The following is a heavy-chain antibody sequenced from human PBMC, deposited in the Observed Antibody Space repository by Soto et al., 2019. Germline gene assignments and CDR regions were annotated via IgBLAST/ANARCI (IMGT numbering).Heavy chain of an antibody. D-gene: IGHD3-16*01. CDR3: ARDRVAGIWGDAFDI. CDR1: GYTFTGYY. Sequence: SSVKVSCKASGYTFTGYYMHWVRQAPGQGLEWMGWINPSSGGTNYAQKFQGRVTMTRDTSISTAYMELSRLRSDDTAVYYCARDRVAGIWGDAFDIWGQGTMVTVSS. V-gene: IGHV1-2*02. J-gene: IGHJ3*02. CDR2: INPSSGGT.